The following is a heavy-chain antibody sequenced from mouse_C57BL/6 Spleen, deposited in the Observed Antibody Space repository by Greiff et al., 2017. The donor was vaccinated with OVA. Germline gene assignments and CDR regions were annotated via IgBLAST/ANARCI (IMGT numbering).Heavy chain of an antibody. CDR1: GYAFSSSW. CDR2: IYPGDGDT. CDR3: ARGGYDYDGLAY. D-gene: IGHD2-4*01. Sequence: VHLVESGPELVKPGASVKISCKASGYAFSSSWMNWVKQRPGKGLEWIGRIYPGDGDTNYNGKFKGKATLTADKSSSTAYMQLSSLTSEDSAVYFCARGGYDYDGLAYWGQGTLVTVSA. V-gene: IGHV1-82*01. J-gene: IGHJ3*01.